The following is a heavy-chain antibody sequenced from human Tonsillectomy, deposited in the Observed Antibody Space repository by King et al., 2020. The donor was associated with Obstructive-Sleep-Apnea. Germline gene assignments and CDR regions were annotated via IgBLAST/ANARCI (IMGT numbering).Heavy chain of an antibody. CDR1: GFSLSTSGVG. CDR3: AHRRVLWFGESTRPANNWFDP. V-gene: IGHV2-5*02. D-gene: IGHD3-10*01. J-gene: IGHJ5*02. CDR2: IYWDDDK. Sequence: ITLKESGPTLVKPTQTLTLTCTFSGFSLSTSGVGVGWIRQPPGKALEWLALIYWDDDKRYSPSLKSRLTITKDTSKNQVVLTMTNMDPVDTATYYCAHRRVLWFGESTRPANNWFDPWGQGTLVTVSS.